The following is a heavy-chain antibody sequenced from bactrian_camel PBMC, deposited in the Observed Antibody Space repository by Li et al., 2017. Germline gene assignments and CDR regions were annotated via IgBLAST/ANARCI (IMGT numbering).Heavy chain of an antibody. Sequence: HVQLVESGGGLVQPGGSLRLSCTGSGFIYNSYCMGWFRQAPGKEREGVAAIGRDGTSTYADSVKGRFTISQDNANNVLYLQMNSLKPEDTAMYCCAPRCPKMDGADWYAFGWWGQGTQVTVS. D-gene: IGHD6*01. CDR1: GFIYNSYC. J-gene: IGHJ6*01. CDR2: IGRDGTS. V-gene: IGHV3S26*01. CDR3: APRCPKMDGADWYAFGW.